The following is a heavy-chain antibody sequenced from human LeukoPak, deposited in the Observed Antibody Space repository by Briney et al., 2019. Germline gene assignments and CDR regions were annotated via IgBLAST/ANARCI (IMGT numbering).Heavy chain of an antibody. V-gene: IGHV3-21*01. Sequence: GGSLRLSCAASGFTFSDHYMNWVRQAPGKGLEWVSSISSSSSYIYYADSVKGRFTISRDNAKNSLYLQMNSLRAEDTAVYYCARARGGDSYGALIFDYWGQGTLVTVSS. CDR3: ARARGGDSYGALIFDY. CDR1: GFTFSDHY. CDR2: ISSSSSYI. J-gene: IGHJ4*02. D-gene: IGHD2-21*02.